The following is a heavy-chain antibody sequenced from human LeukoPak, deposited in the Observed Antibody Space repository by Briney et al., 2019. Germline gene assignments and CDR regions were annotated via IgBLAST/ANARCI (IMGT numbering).Heavy chain of an antibody. CDR3: ISDHTGHDDY. CDR2: INIDGSTT. V-gene: IGHV3-74*01. CDR1: GFSFSSYW. J-gene: IGHJ4*02. Sequence: GGSLRLSCAASGFSFSSYWMHWVRQVPGKGLVWVSRINIDGSTTTYADSVKGRFTISRDNAKNTLSLQMNSLRADDTAVYYCISDHTGHDDYWGQGTLVTVSS. D-gene: IGHD1-1*01.